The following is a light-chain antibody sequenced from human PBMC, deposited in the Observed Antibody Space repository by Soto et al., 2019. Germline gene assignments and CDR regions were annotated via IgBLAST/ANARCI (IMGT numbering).Light chain of an antibody. V-gene: IGLV2-11*01. CDR2: DVI. CDR3: CSYAGSYTFYA. Sequence: QSALTQPRSVSGSPGQSVTISCTGTSSDVGGYNYVSWYQQHPGKAPKLMIYDVIKRPSGVPVRFSGSKSGNTASLTISGLQAEDEADYYCCSYAGSYTFYAFGTGTKVTVL. CDR1: SSDVGGYNY. J-gene: IGLJ1*01.